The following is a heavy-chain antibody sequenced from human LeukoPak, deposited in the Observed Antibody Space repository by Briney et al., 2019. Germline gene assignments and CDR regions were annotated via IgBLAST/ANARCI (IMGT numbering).Heavy chain of an antibody. V-gene: IGHV1-18*01. CDR1: GYTFTSYG. D-gene: IGHD3-22*01. J-gene: IGHJ2*01. Sequence: GASVKVSCKGSGYTFTSYGISWVRQAPGQGLEWMGWISAYNGNTNYAQKVQGRVTMTTDTSTSTAYMELRSLGSDDTAVYYCPSSGYYYYSRLLYSYFDLWGRDTLDRVPS. CDR2: ISAYNGNT. CDR3: PSSGYYYYSRLLYSYFDL.